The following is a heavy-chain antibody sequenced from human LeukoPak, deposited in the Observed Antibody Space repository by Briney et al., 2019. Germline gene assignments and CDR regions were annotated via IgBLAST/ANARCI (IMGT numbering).Heavy chain of an antibody. CDR3: ARGRWLQFDY. CDR1: GGTYSSYA. V-gene: IGHV1-69*05. D-gene: IGHD5-24*01. CDR2: IIPIFGTA. Sequence: SVKVSCKASGGTYSSYAISWVRQAPGQGLEWMGGIIPIFGTANYAQKFQGRVTITTDESTSTAHMEPSSLRSEDTAVYYCARGRWLQFDYWGQGTLVTVSS. J-gene: IGHJ4*02.